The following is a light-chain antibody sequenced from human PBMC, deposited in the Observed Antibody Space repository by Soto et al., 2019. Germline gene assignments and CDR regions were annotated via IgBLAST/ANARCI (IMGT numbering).Light chain of an antibody. V-gene: IGKV1-39*01. CDR1: QNINTY. CDR2: AAS. Sequence: DIPMTQSPSSLAASIGDGVTITCRASQNINTYLNWYQQKPGKAPKLLISAASNLQSGVPSRFSGSGSGTDFTLTISGLQPEDFATYYCQQSFSTLLISFGQGTRLEIK. CDR3: QQSFSTLLIS. J-gene: IGKJ5*01.